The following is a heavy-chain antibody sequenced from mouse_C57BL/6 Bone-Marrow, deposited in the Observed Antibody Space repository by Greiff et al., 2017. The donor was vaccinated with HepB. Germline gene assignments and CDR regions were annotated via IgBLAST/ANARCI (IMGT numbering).Heavy chain of an antibody. V-gene: IGHV1-59*01. D-gene: IGHD1-1*01. CDR2: IDPSDSYT. Sequence: QVQLQQPGAELVRPGTSVKLSCKASGYTFTSYWMHWVKQRPGQGLEWIGVIDPSDSYTNYNQKFKGKATLTVDTSSSTAYMQRSSLTSEDSAVYYCARWDYGSSYFDYWGQGTTLTVSS. CDR3: ARWDYGSSYFDY. CDR1: GYTFTSYW. J-gene: IGHJ2*01.